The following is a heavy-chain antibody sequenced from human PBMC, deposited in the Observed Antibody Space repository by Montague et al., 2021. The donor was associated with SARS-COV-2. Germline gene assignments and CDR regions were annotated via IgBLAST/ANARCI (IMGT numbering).Heavy chain of an antibody. J-gene: IGHJ6*02. CDR3: AREPGLLWFGELLYRYYYGMDV. Sequence: SLRLSCAASGFTFSSYWMSWVRQAPGKGLEWVANIKQDGSEKYYVDSVKGRFTISRDNAKNSLYLQMNSLRAEDTAVHYCAREPGLLWFGELLYRYYYGMDVWGQGTTVTVSS. CDR1: GFTFSSYW. D-gene: IGHD3-10*01. CDR2: IKQDGSEK. V-gene: IGHV3-7*01.